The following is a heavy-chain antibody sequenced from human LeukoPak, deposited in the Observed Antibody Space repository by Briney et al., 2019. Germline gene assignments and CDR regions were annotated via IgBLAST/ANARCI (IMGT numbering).Heavy chain of an antibody. Sequence: SETLSLTCAVYGGSFSGYYWSWIRQPPGKGLEWMGEINHSGSTNYNPSLKSRVTISVDTSKNQFSLKLSSVTAADTAVYYCARFKFMYSSSSFIDYWGQGTLVTVSS. D-gene: IGHD6-6*01. CDR1: GGSFSGYY. CDR3: ARFKFMYSSSSFIDY. V-gene: IGHV4-34*01. J-gene: IGHJ4*02. CDR2: INHSGST.